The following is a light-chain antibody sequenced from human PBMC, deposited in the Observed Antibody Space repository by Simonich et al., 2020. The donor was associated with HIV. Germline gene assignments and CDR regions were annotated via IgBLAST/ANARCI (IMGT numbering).Light chain of an antibody. CDR1: QSITNN. V-gene: IGKV3-15*01. Sequence: EIVMTPSPATLAVPPGDRATLSRRASQSITNNLAWYQQKPGQAPRLLIYDASTRATGFPARFSGSGSGTEFTLTISDMQSEDLAVYYCQQYDSWPYTFGQGTKVEIK. CDR3: QQYDSWPYT. CDR2: DAS. J-gene: IGKJ2*01.